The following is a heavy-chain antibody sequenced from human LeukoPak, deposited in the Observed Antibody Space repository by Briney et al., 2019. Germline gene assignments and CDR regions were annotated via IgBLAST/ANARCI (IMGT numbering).Heavy chain of an antibody. V-gene: IGHV5-51*01. J-gene: IGHJ4*02. CDR3: ARWDRKQQLIDY. Sequence: GESLKISCKGSGYSFTTYWIGWVRQMPGKGLEWMGIIYPGDSDTRYSPSFQGQVTISADKFISTAYLQWSSLKASDTSMYYCARWDRKQQLIDYWGQGTLVTVSS. CDR2: IYPGDSDT. D-gene: IGHD6-13*01. CDR1: GYSFTTYW.